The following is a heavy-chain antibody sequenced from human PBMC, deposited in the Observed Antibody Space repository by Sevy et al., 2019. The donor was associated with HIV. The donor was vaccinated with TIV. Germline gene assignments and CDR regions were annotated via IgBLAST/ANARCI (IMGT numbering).Heavy chain of an antibody. J-gene: IGHJ6*03. CDR2: ISSSSSYI. V-gene: IGHV3-21*01. Sequence: GGSLRLSCAASGFTFSSYSMNWVRQAPGKGLEWVSSISSSSSYIYYADSVKGRFTISRDNAKNSLYLQMNSLRAEDTAVYYCARDPRFTYSSSWFPAHYYYYMDVWGKGTTVTVSS. D-gene: IGHD6-13*01. CDR3: ARDPRFTYSSSWFPAHYYYYMDV. CDR1: GFTFSSYS.